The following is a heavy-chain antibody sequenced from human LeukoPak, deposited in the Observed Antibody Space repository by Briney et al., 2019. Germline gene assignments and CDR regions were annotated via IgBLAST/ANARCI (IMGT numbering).Heavy chain of an antibody. CDR3: ARDRGYSDSSGPRNWFDP. V-gene: IGHV1-2*02. CDR2: INPNSGGT. D-gene: IGHD3-22*01. J-gene: IGHJ5*02. CDR1: GYTFTSYY. Sequence: ASVKVSCKASGYTFTSYYMHWVRQAPGQGLEWMGWINPNSGGTNYAQKFQGRVTMTRDTSISTAYMELSRLRSDDTAVYYCARDRGYSDSSGPRNWFDPWGQGTLVTVSS.